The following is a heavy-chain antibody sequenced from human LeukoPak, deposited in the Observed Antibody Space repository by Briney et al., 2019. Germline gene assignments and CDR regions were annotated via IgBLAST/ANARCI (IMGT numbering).Heavy chain of an antibody. J-gene: IGHJ5*02. V-gene: IGHV3-9*01. CDR3: AKGWESGGSRSLYWFDP. CDR1: GFTFDDYA. CDR2: ISWNSGSI. Sequence: PGGSLRLSCAASGFTFDDYAMHWVRQAPGKGLEWVSGISWNSGSIGYADSVKGRFTISRDNAKNSLYLQMNSLRAEDTALYYCAKGWESGGSRSLYWFDPWGQGTLVTGPS. D-gene: IGHD2-15*01.